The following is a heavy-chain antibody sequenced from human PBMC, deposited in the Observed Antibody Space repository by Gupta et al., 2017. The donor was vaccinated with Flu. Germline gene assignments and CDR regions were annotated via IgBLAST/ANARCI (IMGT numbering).Heavy chain of an antibody. CDR1: NTY. Sequence: NTYLGGVGQAPGKWLEWVSLIYSGGRTYSAVTVKGRFTISRDNSTNRLYLQMNSLRAEDTAVYYCAREGSGSNLWALDIWGQGTMVTVSS. J-gene: IGHJ3*02. D-gene: IGHD3-22*01. V-gene: IGHV3-53*01. CDR2: IYSGGRT. CDR3: AREGSGSNLWALDI.